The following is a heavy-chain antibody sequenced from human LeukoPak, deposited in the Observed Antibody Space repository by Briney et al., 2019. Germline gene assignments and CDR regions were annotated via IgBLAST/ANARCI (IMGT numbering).Heavy chain of an antibody. D-gene: IGHD4-17*01. CDR2: IIPIFGTA. Sequence: GASVTVSCTASGGTFSSYAISWVRQAPGQGLEWMGGIIPIFGTANYAQKFQGRVTITADESTSTAYMELSSLRSEDTAVYYCARDPHDYGDYPYYYYYGMDVWGQGTTVTVSS. CDR1: GGTFSSYA. CDR3: ARDPHDYGDYPYYYYYGMDV. V-gene: IGHV1-69*13. J-gene: IGHJ6*02.